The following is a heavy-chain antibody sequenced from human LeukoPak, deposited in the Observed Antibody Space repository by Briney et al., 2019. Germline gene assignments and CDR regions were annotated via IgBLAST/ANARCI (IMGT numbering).Heavy chain of an antibody. CDR3: AKGASSHGYNHPNPLDY. V-gene: IGHV3-64*01. J-gene: IGHJ4*02. CDR1: GFTFSSYA. CDR2: ISSNGGST. Sequence: HAGGSLRLSCAASGFTFSSYAMHWVRQAPGKGLEYVSAISSNGGSTYYANSVKGRFTISRDNSKNTLYLQMNSLRAEDTAVYYCAKGASSHGYNHPNPLDYWGQGTLVTVSS. D-gene: IGHD5-24*01.